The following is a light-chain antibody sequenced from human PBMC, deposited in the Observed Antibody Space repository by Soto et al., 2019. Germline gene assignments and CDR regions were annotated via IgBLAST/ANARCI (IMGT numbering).Light chain of an antibody. CDR2: GAS. J-gene: IGKJ1*01. CDR1: QSVSSN. CDR3: QQYNNWPRT. Sequence: EVGMTQSPATLSVSPGERATLSCRASQSVSSNLACYQQKPGQAPRLLIYGASTRATGIPARFSGSGSGTEFTLTISSLQSEDFAVYYCQQYNNWPRTFGQGTKVDI. V-gene: IGKV3-15*01.